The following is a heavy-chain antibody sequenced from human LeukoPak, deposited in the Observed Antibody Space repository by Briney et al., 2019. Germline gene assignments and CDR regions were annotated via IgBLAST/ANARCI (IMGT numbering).Heavy chain of an antibody. V-gene: IGHV3-53*01. J-gene: IGHJ3*02. CDR1: GFIVSSNY. CDR2: IYSGGST. CDR3: ARDSRRSYYYDSSGYFDAFDI. D-gene: IGHD3-22*01. Sequence: GGSLRLSCAASGFIVSSNYMSWVRQAPGKGLEWVSVIYSGGSTYYADSVKGRFTISRDNSKNTLYLQMNSLRAEDTAVYYCARDSRRSYYYDSSGYFDAFDIWGQGTMVTVSS.